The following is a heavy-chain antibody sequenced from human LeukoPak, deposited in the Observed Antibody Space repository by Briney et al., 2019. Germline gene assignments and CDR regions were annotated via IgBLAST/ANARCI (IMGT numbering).Heavy chain of an antibody. CDR3: ARGFDYSRYYGMDV. J-gene: IGHJ6*02. CDR1: GGPFSEYY. CDR2: INHSGST. D-gene: IGHD4-11*01. V-gene: IGHV4-34*01. Sequence: SETLSLTCAVYGGPFSEYYWSWIRQPPGKGLEWIGEINHSGSTNYNPSLKSRVTILLDKSKNQFSLKLSSVTAADTAVYYCARGFDYSRYYGMDVLGQGTTVTVSS.